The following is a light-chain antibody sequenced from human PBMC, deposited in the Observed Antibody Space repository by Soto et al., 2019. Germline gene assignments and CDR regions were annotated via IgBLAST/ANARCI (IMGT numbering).Light chain of an antibody. V-gene: IGKV3-20*01. CDR3: QQYGSSPGT. CDR1: QSVSSSY. J-gene: IGKJ1*01. Sequence: EIVLTQSPGTLSLSPGERATLSCRASQSVSSSYLAWYQQKPGQAPRLLIYGASSRATGIPDRFSGSGSGTDFTLTSSRLELEDFAVYYCQQYGSSPGTFGQGTKVEIK. CDR2: GAS.